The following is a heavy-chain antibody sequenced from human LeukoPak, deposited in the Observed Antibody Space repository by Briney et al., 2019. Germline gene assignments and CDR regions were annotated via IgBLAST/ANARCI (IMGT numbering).Heavy chain of an antibody. J-gene: IGHJ4*02. V-gene: IGHV4-39*07. D-gene: IGHD3-3*01. CDR3: ARYEEWRRALDF. CDR2: IYYSGST. CDR1: GGSISSSSYY. Sequence: SETLSLTCTVSGGSISSSSYYWGWIRQPPGKGLEWIGSIYYSGSTYYNPSLKSRVTISVDTSKNQFSLRLNSVTAADTAVYYCARYEEWRRALDFWGQGTLVTVSS.